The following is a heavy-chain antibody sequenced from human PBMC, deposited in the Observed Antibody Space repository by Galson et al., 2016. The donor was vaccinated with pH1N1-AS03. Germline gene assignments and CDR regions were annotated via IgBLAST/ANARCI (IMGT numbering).Heavy chain of an antibody. CDR3: ARVDSSTYSDGWVPFDY. V-gene: IGHV3-53*01. D-gene: IGHD5-24*01. J-gene: IGHJ4*02. CDR1: GLSVAKNY. Sequence: SLRLSCAVSGLSVAKNYMSWVRQAPGKGLEWVSSIYTGGDTFYTDSVMGRFTISRDDSKNTLYLQMNSLRAADTAMYYCARVDSSTYSDGWVPFDYWGQGTLVTVSS. CDR2: IYTGGDT.